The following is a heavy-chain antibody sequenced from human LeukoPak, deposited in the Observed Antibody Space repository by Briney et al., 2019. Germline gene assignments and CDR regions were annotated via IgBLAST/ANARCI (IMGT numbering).Heavy chain of an antibody. Sequence: GGSLRLSCAASGFTFSSYAMSWVRQAPGKGLEWVSAISGSGGSTYYADSVKGRFTISRDNSKNTLYLQMNSLRAEDASVYYTTISRVYDVIFDYWGQGTLVTVSS. V-gene: IGHV3-23*01. CDR3: TISRVYDVIFDY. D-gene: IGHD3-22*01. CDR2: ISGSGGST. J-gene: IGHJ4*02. CDR1: GFTFSSYA.